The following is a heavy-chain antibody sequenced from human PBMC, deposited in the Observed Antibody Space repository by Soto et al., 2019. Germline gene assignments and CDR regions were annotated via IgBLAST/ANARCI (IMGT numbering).Heavy chain of an antibody. CDR2: IKSKTDGGTT. D-gene: IGHD2-15*01. J-gene: IGHJ6*02. CDR3: TTGWWPQKQHSSYYYGMDV. CDR1: GFTFSNAW. V-gene: IGHV3-15*01. Sequence: GGSLRLSCAASGFTFSNAWMSWVRQAPGKGLEWVGRIKSKTDGGTTDYAAPVKGRFTISRDDSKNTLYLQMNSLKTEDTAVYYCTTGWWPQKQHSSYYYGMDVWGQGTTVTVSS.